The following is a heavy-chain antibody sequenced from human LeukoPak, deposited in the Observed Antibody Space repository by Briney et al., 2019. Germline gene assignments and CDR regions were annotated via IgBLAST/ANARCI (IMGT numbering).Heavy chain of an antibody. CDR2: INSDGSTI. CDR1: GFTFSNYW. Sequence: GGSLRLSCAASGFTFSNYWMHWVRQAPGKGLVWVSRINSDGSTINYVESVKGRFTISRDNGKNTLFLQMNSLRAEDTALYFCASEMGGRWGHGTLVTVSS. V-gene: IGHV3-74*01. J-gene: IGHJ4*01. D-gene: IGHD2-15*01. CDR3: ASEMGGR.